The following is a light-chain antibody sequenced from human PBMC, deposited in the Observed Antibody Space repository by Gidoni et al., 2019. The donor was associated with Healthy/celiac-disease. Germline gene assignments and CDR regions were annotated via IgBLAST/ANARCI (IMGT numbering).Light chain of an antibody. J-gene: IGLJ2*01. V-gene: IGLV3-1*01. Sequence: SYELTQPPSVSVSPGQTASITCSGDKLGDKYACWYQQKPGQSPVLVIYQDSKRPSGIPARFSGSNPGNTATLTISGTQAMDEADYYCQAWDSSTVVFGGGTKLTVL. CDR1: KLGDKY. CDR2: QDS. CDR3: QAWDSSTVV.